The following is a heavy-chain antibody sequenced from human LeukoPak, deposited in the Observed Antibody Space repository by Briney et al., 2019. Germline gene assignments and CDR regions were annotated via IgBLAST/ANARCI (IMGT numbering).Heavy chain of an antibody. J-gene: IGHJ4*02. V-gene: IGHV3-33*06. CDR2: IWYDGSNK. CDR3: AKDRSGISDY. CDR1: GFTFSSYG. Sequence: GRSLRLSCVPSGFTFSSYGMHWVRQAPGKGLEWVAVIWYDGSNKYYADSVKGRFTISRDNSKNTLYLQMNSLRAEDTAVYYCAKDRSGISDYWGQGTLVTVSS. D-gene: IGHD3-10*01.